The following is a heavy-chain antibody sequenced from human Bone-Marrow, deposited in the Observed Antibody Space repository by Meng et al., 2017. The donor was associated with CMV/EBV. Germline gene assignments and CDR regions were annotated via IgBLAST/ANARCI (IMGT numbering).Heavy chain of an antibody. J-gene: IGHJ4*02. D-gene: IGHD2-2*02. Sequence: GESLKISCAASGFTFSASWMSWVRQAPGKGLEWVANIKEDGSEKYYVDSVKGRFTISRDNAKNSLYLQMNSLRAEDTAVYYCARAFLYIVVVPAAIPDYWGQGTLVTVSS. V-gene: IGHV3-7*01. CDR2: IKEDGSEK. CDR3: ARAFLYIVVVPAAIPDY. CDR1: GFTFSASW.